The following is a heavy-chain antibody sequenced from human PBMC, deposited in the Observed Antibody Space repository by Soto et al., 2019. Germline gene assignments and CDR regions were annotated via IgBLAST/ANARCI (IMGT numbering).Heavy chain of an antibody. J-gene: IGHJ6*02. CDR2: ISYDGSNK. V-gene: IGHV3-30*18. D-gene: IGHD6-6*01. CDR3: AKDLTAQQLDSPYDYYGMDV. Sequence: QVQLVESGGGVVQPGRSLRLSCAASGFTFSSYGMHWVRQAPGKGLEWVAVISYDGSNKYYADSVKGRFTISRDNSKNTLYLQMNSLRAEDTAVYYCAKDLTAQQLDSPYDYYGMDVWGQGTTVTVSS. CDR1: GFTFSSYG.